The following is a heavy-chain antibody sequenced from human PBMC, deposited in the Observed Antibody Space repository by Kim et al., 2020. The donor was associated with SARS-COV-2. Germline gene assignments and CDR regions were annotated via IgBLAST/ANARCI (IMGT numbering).Heavy chain of an antibody. CDR3: ARETTGTPRYYGMDV. V-gene: IGHV1-69*04. CDR2: IIPILGIA. J-gene: IGHJ6*02. CDR1: GGTFSSYA. Sequence: SVKVSCKASGGTFSSYAIGWVRQAPGQGLEWMGRIIPILGIANYAQKFQGRVTITADKSTSTAYMELSSLRSEDTAVYYCARETTGTPRYYGMDVWGQGTTVTVSS. D-gene: IGHD1-1*01.